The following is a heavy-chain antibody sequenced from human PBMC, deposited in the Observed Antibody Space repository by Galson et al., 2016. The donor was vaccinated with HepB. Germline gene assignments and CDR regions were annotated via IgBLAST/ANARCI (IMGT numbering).Heavy chain of an antibody. Sequence: TLSLTCSVSGDSINSVSHYWSWIRQRPGKGLEWMGYIYYSGSTSYNPSLRGRISISMDTSKKHFSLALHSVTAADTAVYYCVGTGARLGGYWGQGTLVTVSS. V-gene: IGHV4-31*03. CDR1: GDSINSVSHY. CDR2: IYYSGST. J-gene: IGHJ4*02. CDR3: VGTGARLGGY. D-gene: IGHD1-1*01.